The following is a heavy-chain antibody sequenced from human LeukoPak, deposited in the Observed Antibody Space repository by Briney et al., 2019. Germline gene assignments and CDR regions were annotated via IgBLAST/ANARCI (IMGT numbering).Heavy chain of an antibody. CDR2: INPNSGGT. V-gene: IGHV1-2*02. D-gene: IGHD2-15*01. CDR3: ARASLRYCSGGSCYSIFDY. CDR1: GYTFTGYY. Sequence: ASVKVSCKASGYTFTGYYMHWVRQAPGQGLEWMGWINPNSGGTNYAQKFQGRVTMTRDTSISTAYMELSRLRSDDTAVYYCARASLRYCSGGSCYSIFDYWGQGTLVTVSS. J-gene: IGHJ4*02.